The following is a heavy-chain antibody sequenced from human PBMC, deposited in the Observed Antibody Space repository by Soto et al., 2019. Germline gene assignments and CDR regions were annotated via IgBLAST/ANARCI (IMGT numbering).Heavy chain of an antibody. V-gene: IGHV3-33*08. CDR2: IWYDGSNK. D-gene: IGHD3-10*01. CDR3: AAGEPLNY. Sequence: LRLSCIGSGFTSGFIFSTYAMSWVRQAPGKGLEWVAIIWYDGSNKYYADSVKDRFTISRDNSKNTVSLQMNSLRAEDTAMYYCAAGEPLNYRGQGTLVTVSS. J-gene: IGHJ4*02. CDR1: GFTSGFIFSTYA.